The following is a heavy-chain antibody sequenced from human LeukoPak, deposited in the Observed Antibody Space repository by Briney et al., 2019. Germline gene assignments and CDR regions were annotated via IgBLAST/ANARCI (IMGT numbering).Heavy chain of an antibody. CDR1: GFTFSSYE. V-gene: IGHV3-48*03. Sequence: QPGGSLRLSCAASGFTFSSYEMNWVRHAPGEGLEWVSYISSSGSTIYYADSVKSRFTITRDNAKNSLYLQMNSLRAEDTAVYYCARGTIIAHWGQGTLVTVSS. CDR3: ARGTIIAH. CDR2: ISSSGSTI. J-gene: IGHJ4*02. D-gene: IGHD2-21*01.